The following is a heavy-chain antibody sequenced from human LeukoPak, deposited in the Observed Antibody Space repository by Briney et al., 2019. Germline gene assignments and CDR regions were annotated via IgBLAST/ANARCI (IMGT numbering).Heavy chain of an antibody. CDR1: GFTFSSYG. V-gene: IGHV3-33*01. J-gene: IGHJ6*03. D-gene: IGHD6-6*01. CDR2: IWYDGSNK. Sequence: PGGSLRLSCAASGFTFSSYGMHWVRQAPGKGLEWVAVIWYDGSNKYYADSVKGRFTISRDNSKNTLYLQMDSLRAEDMAVYYCARDRYSSSPHYYYYYMDVWGKGTTVTVSS. CDR3: ARDRYSSSPHYYYYYMDV.